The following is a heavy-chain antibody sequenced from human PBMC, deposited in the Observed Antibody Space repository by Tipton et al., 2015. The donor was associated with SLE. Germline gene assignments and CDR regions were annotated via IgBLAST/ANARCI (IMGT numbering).Heavy chain of an antibody. CDR3: ATYDFWSGYRRGAFDI. Sequence: QLVQSGAEVKKPGASVKVSCKASRYTFTGYYIHWVRQAPGQGLEWMGWINPNSGGTNYAQKFQGRVTMTRDTSISTAYMELSRLRSDDTAVYYCATYDFWSGYRRGAFDIWGQGTMVTVSS. D-gene: IGHD3-3*01. CDR1: RYTFTGYY. J-gene: IGHJ3*02. V-gene: IGHV1-2*02. CDR2: INPNSGGT.